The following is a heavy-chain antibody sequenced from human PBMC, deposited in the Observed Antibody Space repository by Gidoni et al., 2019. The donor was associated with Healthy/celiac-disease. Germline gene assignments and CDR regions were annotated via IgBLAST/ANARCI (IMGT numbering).Heavy chain of an antibody. D-gene: IGHD1-26*01. CDR1: GGSISRYY. CDR3: ARVREDSAPLVRWFDP. V-gene: IGHV4-59*01. Sequence: QVQLQESGPGLVKPSETLSLTCTVSGGSISRYYWSWIRQPPGKGLEWIGYMYYSGSTNYNPSLKSRVTISVDTSKNQFSLKLSSVTAADTAVYYCARVREDSAPLVRWFDPWGQGTLVTVSA. J-gene: IGHJ5*02. CDR2: MYYSGST.